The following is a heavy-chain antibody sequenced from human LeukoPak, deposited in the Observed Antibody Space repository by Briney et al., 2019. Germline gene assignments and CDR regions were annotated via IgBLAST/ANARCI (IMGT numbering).Heavy chain of an antibody. CDR1: TYTFTNYG. Sequence: ASVKVSCKASTYTFTNYGISWVRQAPGQGLEWMGWITSYNAYTNYAQTFQGRVTMTTDTSTRTAYMELRSLRSDDTAIYYCASTPRFYDMDVWGQGTTVTVSS. V-gene: IGHV1-18*01. CDR2: ITSYNAYT. J-gene: IGHJ6*02. CDR3: ASTPRFYDMDV.